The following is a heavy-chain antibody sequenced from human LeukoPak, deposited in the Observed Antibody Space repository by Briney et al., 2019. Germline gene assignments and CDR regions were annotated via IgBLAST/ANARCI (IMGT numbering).Heavy chain of an antibody. CDR1: GFTFSTYA. J-gene: IGHJ6*02. V-gene: IGHV3-30-3*01. Sequence: GGSLRLSCAASGFTFSTYAMHWVRQAPGKGLEWVAVILYDGSTKYYADSVKGRFTISRDNSKNTLYLQMNSLRAEDTAVYYCARVVAAAGTSEYYYYGMDVWGQGTTVTVSS. D-gene: IGHD6-13*01. CDR3: ARVVAAAGTSEYYYYGMDV. CDR2: ILYDGSTK.